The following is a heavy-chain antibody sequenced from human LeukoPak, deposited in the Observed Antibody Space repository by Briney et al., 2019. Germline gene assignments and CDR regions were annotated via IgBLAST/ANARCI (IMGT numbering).Heavy chain of an antibody. D-gene: IGHD2-2*02. CDR2: IYYSGNT. CDR1: GGSISSSSYY. CDR3: AANVVPAATPFDY. J-gene: IGHJ4*02. Sequence: PSETLSLTCTVSGGSISSSSYYWGWIRQPPGKALEWIGTIYYSGNTYYNPSLKSRVTISVDTSKNLFSLKLSSVTAADTAVYYCAANVVPAATPFDYWGQGTLVTVSS. V-gene: IGHV4-39*01.